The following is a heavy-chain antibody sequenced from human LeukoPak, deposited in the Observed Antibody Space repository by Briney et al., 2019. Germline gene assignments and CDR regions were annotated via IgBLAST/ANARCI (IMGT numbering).Heavy chain of an antibody. CDR2: INHSGST. J-gene: IGHJ4*02. CDR3: ARGLDGHFDY. Sequence: SETLSLTCAVYGGSFSGYYWSWIRQPPGKGLEWIGEINHSGSTNYNPSLKSRVTISVDTSKNQFSLKLSSVTAADTAVYYCARGLDGHFDYWGQGTLVTVSS. CDR1: GGSFSGYY. D-gene: IGHD5-24*01. V-gene: IGHV4-34*01.